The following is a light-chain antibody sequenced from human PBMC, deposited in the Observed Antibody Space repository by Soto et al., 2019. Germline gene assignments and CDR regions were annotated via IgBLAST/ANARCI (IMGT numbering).Light chain of an antibody. J-gene: IGKJ1*01. CDR1: QSISSW. Sequence: IQMTLSASTLSESVGDRVTIICRANQSISSWLAWYQQKPGKAPKLLIYKASRLERGVPSRFSGGESGTEFTLTITSLQADDFATYYCQQYDKYWTFGQGTKVDIK. CDR2: KAS. CDR3: QQYDKYWT. V-gene: IGKV1-5*03.